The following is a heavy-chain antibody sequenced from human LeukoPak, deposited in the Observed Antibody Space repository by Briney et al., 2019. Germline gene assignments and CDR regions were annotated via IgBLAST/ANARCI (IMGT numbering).Heavy chain of an antibody. V-gene: IGHV3-53*01. D-gene: IGHD3-10*01. CDR1: GFTVSSNY. CDR2: IYSGGST. J-gene: IGHJ4*02. CDR3: ATVQFALTMSLDY. Sequence: GGSLRLSCAASGFTVSSNYMSWVRQAPGKGLEWISVIYSGGSTYYADSVKGRFTISRDNSKNTLYLQMNSLRAEDTAVYYCATVQFALTMSLDYWGQGTLVTVSS.